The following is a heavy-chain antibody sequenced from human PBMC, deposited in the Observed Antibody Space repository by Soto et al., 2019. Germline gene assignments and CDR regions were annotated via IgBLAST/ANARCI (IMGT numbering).Heavy chain of an antibody. CDR3: ARRTEGYFGY. CDR2: ILADYNT. V-gene: IGHV3-23*03. CDR1: GFTFSDYT. Sequence: EVQLLESGGGLVQPGGSLTLSCAASGFTFSDYTMTWVRQAPGKVLECISVILADYNTYYAGSVRGRFTISRDNSKNTLYLEMNSLRAEDTAVYYCARRTEGYFGYCGQGALVTVSS. J-gene: IGHJ4*02.